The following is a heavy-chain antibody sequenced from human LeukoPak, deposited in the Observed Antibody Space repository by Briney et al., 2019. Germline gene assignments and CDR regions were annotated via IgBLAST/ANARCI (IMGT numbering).Heavy chain of an antibody. CDR3: ARQRELLFSVRYFDY. J-gene: IGHJ4*02. D-gene: IGHD1-26*01. CDR1: GFTCSSYE. CDR2: ISSSGSTI. Sequence: PGRSLRLSCAASGFTCSSYEMNWVRQAPGKGLEWVSYISSSGSTIYYADSVKGRFTISRDNAKNSLYLQMNSLRAEDTAVYYCARQRELLFSVRYFDYWGQGTLVTVSS. V-gene: IGHV3-48*03.